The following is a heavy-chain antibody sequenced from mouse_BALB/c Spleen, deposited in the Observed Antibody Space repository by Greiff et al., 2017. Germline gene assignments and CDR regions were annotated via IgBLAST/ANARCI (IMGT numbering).Heavy chain of an antibody. D-gene: IGHD2-4*01. CDR1: GFSLTSYG. Sequence: VHLVESGPGLVAPSQSLSITCTVSGFSLTSYGVHWVRQPPGKGLEWLGVIWAGGSTNYNSALMSRLSISKDNSKSQVFLKMNSLQTDDTAMYYCAIMITTRDYYAMDYWGQGTSVTVSS. V-gene: IGHV2-9*02. J-gene: IGHJ4*01. CDR2: IWAGGST. CDR3: AIMITTRDYYAMDY.